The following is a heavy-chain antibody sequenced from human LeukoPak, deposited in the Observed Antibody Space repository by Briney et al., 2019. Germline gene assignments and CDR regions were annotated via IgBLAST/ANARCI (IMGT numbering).Heavy chain of an antibody. D-gene: IGHD6-13*01. V-gene: IGHV1-2*02. J-gene: IGHJ5*02. Sequence: GASVKVSCKASGYTFTGYYMHWVRQAPGQGLEWMGWINHNSGGTNYAQKFQGRVTMTRDTSISTAYMELSRLRSDDTAVYYCARAKQQLVRGWFDPWGQGTLVTVSS. CDR3: ARAKQQLVRGWFDP. CDR2: INHNSGGT. CDR1: GYTFTGYY.